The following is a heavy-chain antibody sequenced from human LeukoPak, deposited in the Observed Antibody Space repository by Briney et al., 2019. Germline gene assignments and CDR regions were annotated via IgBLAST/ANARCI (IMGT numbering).Heavy chain of an antibody. Sequence: GGSLRLSCAASGFTFSNAWMSWVRQAPGKGLEWVGRIKSKTDGGTTDYAAPVKGRFTISRDDSKNTLYLQMNSLKTEDTAVYYCTTEVESLWFGDSGYYYYGMDVWGQGTTVTVSS. D-gene: IGHD3-10*01. CDR3: TTEVESLWFGDSGYYYYGMDV. CDR2: IKSKTDGGTT. J-gene: IGHJ6*02. CDR1: GFTFSNAW. V-gene: IGHV3-15*01.